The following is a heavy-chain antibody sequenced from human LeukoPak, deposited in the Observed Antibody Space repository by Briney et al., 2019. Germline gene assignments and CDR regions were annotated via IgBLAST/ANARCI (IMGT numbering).Heavy chain of an antibody. CDR3: AKAPVTSCRGAYCYPFDS. CDR1: GFTFSTYS. J-gene: IGHJ4*02. Sequence: GGSLRLSCAASGFTFSTYSMNWVRQTPGKGLEWVAATSSSDAGTYHADSVRGRFTISRDNSKNTLYLQMNSLRAEDAAVYFCAKAPVTSCRGAYCYPFDSWGQGTLVTVSS. V-gene: IGHV3-23*01. D-gene: IGHD2-21*01. CDR2: TSSSDAGT.